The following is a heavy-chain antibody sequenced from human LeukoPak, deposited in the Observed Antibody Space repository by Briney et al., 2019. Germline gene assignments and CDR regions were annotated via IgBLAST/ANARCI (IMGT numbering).Heavy chain of an antibody. CDR1: GFTFDDYA. CDR3: AKDQHGGVRYSSSWYGWDYYYYYGMDV. CDR2: ISWNSGSI. J-gene: IGHJ6*02. D-gene: IGHD6-13*01. V-gene: IGHV3-9*01. Sequence: GRSLRLSCAASGFTFDDYAMHWVRQAPGKGLEWVSGISWNSGSICYADSVKGRFTISRDNAKNSLYLQMNSLRAEDTALYYCAKDQHGGVRYSSSWYGWDYYYYYGMDVWGQGTTVTVSS.